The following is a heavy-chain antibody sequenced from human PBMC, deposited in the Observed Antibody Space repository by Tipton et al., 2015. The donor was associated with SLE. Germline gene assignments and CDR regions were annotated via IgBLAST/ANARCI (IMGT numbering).Heavy chain of an antibody. D-gene: IGHD3-9*01. J-gene: IGHJ4*02. CDR3: ARLPPILRYFDY. CDR1: GGSTSSSSYY. Sequence: TLSLTCTVSGGSTSSSSYYWGWIRQPPGKGLEWIGSIYTSGSTNYNPSLKSRVTISVDTSKNQFSLKLSSVTAADTAVYYCARLPPILRYFDYWGQGTLVTVSS. CDR2: IYTSGST. V-gene: IGHV4-39*07.